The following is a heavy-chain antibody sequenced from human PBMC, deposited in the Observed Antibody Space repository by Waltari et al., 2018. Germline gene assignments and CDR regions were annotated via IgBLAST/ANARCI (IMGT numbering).Heavy chain of an antibody. J-gene: IGHJ4*02. Sequence: QLQLQESGPGLVKPSETLSLTCTVSGGSISSSSYYWGWIRQPPGKGLEWIGSIYYSGSTYYNPSLKSRVTISVDTSKNQFSLKLSSVTAADTAVYYCARDQGIAARAPYWGQGTLVTVSS. D-gene: IGHD6-6*01. CDR1: GGSISSSSYY. V-gene: IGHV4-39*07. CDR2: IYYSGST. CDR3: ARDQGIAARAPY.